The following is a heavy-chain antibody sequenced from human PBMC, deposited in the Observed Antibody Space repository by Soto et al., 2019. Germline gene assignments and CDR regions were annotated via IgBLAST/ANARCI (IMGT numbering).Heavy chain of an antibody. CDR2: IYYSGST. CDR3: ARQELPSSRGYYFDY. V-gene: IGHV4-39*01. CDR1: GGSISSSSYY. J-gene: IGHJ4*02. Sequence: SETLSLTCTVSGGSISSSSYYWGWIRQPPGKGLEWIGSIYYSGSTYYNPSLKSRVTISVDTSKNQFSLKLSSVTAADTAVYYCARQELPSSRGYYFDYWGQGTLVTVPS. D-gene: IGHD1-26*01.